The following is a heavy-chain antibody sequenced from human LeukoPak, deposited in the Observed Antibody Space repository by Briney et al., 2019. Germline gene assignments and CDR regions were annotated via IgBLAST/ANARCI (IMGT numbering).Heavy chain of an antibody. CDR3: ARDQTTVTTDYYYYYYMDV. J-gene: IGHJ6*03. V-gene: IGHV4-39*07. CDR1: GGSISSSSYY. CDR2: IYYSGST. D-gene: IGHD4-17*01. Sequence: SETLSLTCTVSGGSISSSSYYWGWIRQPPGKGLEWIGSIYYSGSTYYNPSLKSRVTISVDTSKTQFSLKLSSVTAADTAVYYCARDQTTVTTDYYYYYYMDVWGKGTTVTVSS.